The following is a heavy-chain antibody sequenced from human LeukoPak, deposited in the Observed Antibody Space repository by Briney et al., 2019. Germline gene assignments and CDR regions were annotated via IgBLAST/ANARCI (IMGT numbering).Heavy chain of an antibody. CDR3: ARRDYGDWYFDY. CDR2: IYYTGST. J-gene: IGHJ4*02. CDR1: GGSISSSSYY. Sequence: SETLSLTCTASGGSISSSSYYWGWIRQPPGKGLEWIGSIYYTGSTYYNPSLKSRVTISVDTSKNQFSLKMSSVIAADTAVYYCARRDYGDWYFDYWGQGTLVTVSS. D-gene: IGHD4-17*01. V-gene: IGHV4-39*01.